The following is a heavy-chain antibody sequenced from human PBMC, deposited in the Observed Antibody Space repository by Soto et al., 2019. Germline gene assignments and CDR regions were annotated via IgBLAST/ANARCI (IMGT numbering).Heavy chain of an antibody. J-gene: IGHJ4*02. D-gene: IGHD2-2*01. Sequence: QVQLVQSGAEVKKPGASVKVSCKASGYTFTGYYMHWVRQAPGQGLEWMGWINPNSGGTNYAQKFQGWVTMTRDTSISTAYMELSRLRSDDTAVYYCARIGDIVVVPAANYFDCWGQGTLVTVSS. CDR1: GYTFTGYY. CDR2: INPNSGGT. CDR3: ARIGDIVVVPAANYFDC. V-gene: IGHV1-2*04.